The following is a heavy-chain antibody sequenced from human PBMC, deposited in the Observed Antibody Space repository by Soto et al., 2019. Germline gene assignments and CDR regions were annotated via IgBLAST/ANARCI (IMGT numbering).Heavy chain of an antibody. CDR3: ARVGSSSWYVPFDY. Sequence: QVQLVQSGAEVKKPGASVKVSCKASGYTFTSYAMHWVRQAPGQRLEWMGWINAGNGNTKYSQKFQGRVTITRDTSASTAYMELSSLRSEDTAVYYCARVGSSSWYVPFDYWGQGTLVTVSS. CDR1: GYTFTSYA. CDR2: INAGNGNT. J-gene: IGHJ4*02. D-gene: IGHD6-13*01. V-gene: IGHV1-3*01.